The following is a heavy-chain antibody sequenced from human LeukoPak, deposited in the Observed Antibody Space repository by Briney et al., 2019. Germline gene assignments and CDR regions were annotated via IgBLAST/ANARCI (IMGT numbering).Heavy chain of an antibody. CDR2: IYHSGST. CDR3: ARERHYYDSSGYYFDY. CDR1: GGSISSSNW. V-gene: IGHV4-4*02. Sequence: SETLSLTCAVSGGSISSSNWWSWVRQPPGRGLEWIGEIYHSGSTNYNPSLKSRVTISVDKSKNQFSLKLSSVTAADTAVYYCARERHYYDSSGYYFDYWGQGTLVTVSS. D-gene: IGHD3-22*01. J-gene: IGHJ4*02.